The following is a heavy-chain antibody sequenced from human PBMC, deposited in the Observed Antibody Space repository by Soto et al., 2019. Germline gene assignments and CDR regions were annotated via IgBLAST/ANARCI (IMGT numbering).Heavy chain of an antibody. Sequence: SETLSLTCTVSGGSISSGGYYWSWIRQHPGKGLEWIGYMYYSGGNYYNPSLRSRITISVDPSKNQFSLKLSSVTAADTAVYYCARTTSGRGRYYFDFWGQGTQVTVPQ. V-gene: IGHV4-31*03. J-gene: IGHJ4*02. D-gene: IGHD1-1*01. CDR3: ARTTSGRGRYYFDF. CDR1: GGSISSGGYY. CDR2: MYYSGGN.